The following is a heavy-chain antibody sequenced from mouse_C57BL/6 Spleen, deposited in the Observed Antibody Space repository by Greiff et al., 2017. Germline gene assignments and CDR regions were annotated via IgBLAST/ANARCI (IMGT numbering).Heavy chain of an antibody. Sequence: VQRVESGAELARPGASVKLSCKASGYTFTSYGISWVKQRPGQGLEWIGEIYPRSGNTYYNEKFKGKATLTADKSSSTAYMELRSLTSEDSAVYFCAIGVVAEYYAMDYWGQGTSVTVSS. CDR3: AIGVVAEYYAMDY. CDR1: GYTFTSYG. D-gene: IGHD1-1*01. V-gene: IGHV1-81*01. CDR2: IYPRSGNT. J-gene: IGHJ4*01.